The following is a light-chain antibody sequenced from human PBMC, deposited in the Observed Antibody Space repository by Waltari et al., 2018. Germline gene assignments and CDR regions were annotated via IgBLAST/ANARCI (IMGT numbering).Light chain of an antibody. Sequence: EIVLTQSPATLSLSPGERANLSCSASQSVSRYLACYQQKPGQAPMLRIYDASNRVTGIPARFSGSGSGTDVTLSISSLEPEDFAVYYCQQRSNWPPITFGQQTRLEIK. CDR1: QSVSRY. CDR3: QQRSNWPPIT. CDR2: DAS. V-gene: IGKV3-11*01. J-gene: IGKJ5*01.